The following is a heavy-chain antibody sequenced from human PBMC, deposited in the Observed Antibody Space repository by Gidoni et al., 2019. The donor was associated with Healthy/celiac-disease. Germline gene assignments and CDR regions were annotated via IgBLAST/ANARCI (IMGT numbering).Heavy chain of an antibody. CDR1: GFTFDVYA. V-gene: IGHV3-9*01. CDR3: AKDTSPILWLDDAFDI. CDR2: ISWNSGSI. D-gene: IGHD2-21*01. J-gene: IGHJ3*02. Sequence: EVQLVESGGGLVQPGRSLRLSWSASGFTFDVYAMHWVRQAPGKGLEWVAGISWNSGSIGYADSVKGRFTISRDNAKNSLYLQMNSLRAEDTALYYCAKDTSPILWLDDAFDIWGQGTMVTVSS.